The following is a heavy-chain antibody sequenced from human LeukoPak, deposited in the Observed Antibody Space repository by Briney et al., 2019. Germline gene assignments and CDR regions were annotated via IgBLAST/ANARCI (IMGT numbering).Heavy chain of an antibody. CDR3: ARSGGHTFES. CDR2: IYRSGTP. V-gene: IGHV3-66*01. J-gene: IGHJ5*01. CDR1: GFAVSNNY. Sequence: GGSLRLSCAASGFAVSNNYMSWVRQAPGQGLDWVSTIYRSGTPHYADSVKGRFTISRDNSKNTLYLQMYSLRAEDTAVYFCARSGGHTFESWGQGTLVTVS. D-gene: IGHD3-16*01.